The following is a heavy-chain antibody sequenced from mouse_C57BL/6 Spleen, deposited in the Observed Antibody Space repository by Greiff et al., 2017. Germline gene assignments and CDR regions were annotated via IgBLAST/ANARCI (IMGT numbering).Heavy chain of an antibody. V-gene: IGHV5-6*01. CDR1: GFTFSSYG. Sequence: EVTLMESGGDLVKPGGSLKLSCAASGFTFSSYGMSWVRQTPDKRLEWVATLSSGGSYTYYPDSVKGRFTISRDNAKNTLYLHMSSLKSEDTAMYYCASSHLAWFAYWGQGTLVTVSA. CDR3: ASSHLAWFAY. CDR2: LSSGGSYT. J-gene: IGHJ3*01.